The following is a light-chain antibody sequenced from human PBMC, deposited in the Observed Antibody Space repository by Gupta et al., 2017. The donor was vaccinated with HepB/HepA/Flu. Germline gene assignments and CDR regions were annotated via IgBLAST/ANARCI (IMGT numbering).Light chain of an antibody. CDR3: QQRKSYPLT. J-gene: IGKJ4*01. V-gene: IGKV1-9*01. CDR2: DAS. Sequence: DIQLTQSPSFLSASIGDRVTITCRASQGINSYLGWYQLKPGKAPKFLIYDASTVQTGVPSRFSGSGSGTEFTLTISSLQPEDFATYYCQQRKSYPLTFGGGTKVEIK. CDR1: QGINSY.